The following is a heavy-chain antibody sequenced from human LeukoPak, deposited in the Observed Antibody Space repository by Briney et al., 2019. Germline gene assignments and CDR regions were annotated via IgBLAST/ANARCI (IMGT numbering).Heavy chain of an antibody. CDR2: TYYRSKLYN. D-gene: IGHD3-9*01. Sequence: SQTLSLTCAISGDSVSSNSAAWNWIRQSPSRGLEWLGRTYYRSKLYNDYAVSVKSRITINPDTSKNQFSLQLNSVTPEDTAVYYCARSKDILTGYCFDYWGQGTLVTVSS. CDR1: GDSVSSNSAA. V-gene: IGHV6-1*01. CDR3: ARSKDILTGYCFDY. J-gene: IGHJ4*02.